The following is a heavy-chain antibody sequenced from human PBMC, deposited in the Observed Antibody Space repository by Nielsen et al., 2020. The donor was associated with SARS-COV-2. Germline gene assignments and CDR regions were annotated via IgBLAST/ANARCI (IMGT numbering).Heavy chain of an antibody. V-gene: IGHV3-21*01. J-gene: IGHJ6*02. CDR2: ISISSSSF. D-gene: IGHD1-14*01. Sequence: GGSLRLSCAASGFTFSSYSMNWVRQAPGKGLEWVSSISISSSSFYYTDSVRGRFTISRDNAKSSLYLQVTSLRAEDTAVYYCARAYHNYYYAMDVWGQGTTVTVSS. CDR1: GFTFSSYS. CDR3: ARAYHNYYYAMDV.